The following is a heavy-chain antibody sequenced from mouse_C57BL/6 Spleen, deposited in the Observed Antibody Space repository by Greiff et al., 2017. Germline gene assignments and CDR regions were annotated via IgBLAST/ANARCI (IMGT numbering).Heavy chain of an antibody. D-gene: IGHD1-1*01. CDR3: ASSFITTVGKAMDY. J-gene: IGHJ4*01. Sequence: VQLQQSGPGLVQPSQSLSITCTVSGFSLTSYGVHWVCQSPGKGLEWLGVIWSGGSTDYNAAFISRLSISKDNSKSQVFFKMNSLQADDTAIYYCASSFITTVGKAMDYWGQGTSVTVSS. V-gene: IGHV2-2*01. CDR1: GFSLTSYG. CDR2: IWSGGST.